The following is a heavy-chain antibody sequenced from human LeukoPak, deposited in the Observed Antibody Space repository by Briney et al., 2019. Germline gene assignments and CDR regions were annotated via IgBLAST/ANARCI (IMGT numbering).Heavy chain of an antibody. CDR3: ARAPDGYNFDY. Sequence: GGSLTLSCAASGFTVSSNYMSWVRQAPGKGLEWVSVIYSGGSTYYADSVKGRFTISRDNSKNTLYLQMNSLRAEDAAVYYCARAPDGYNFDYWGQGTLVTVSS. V-gene: IGHV3-66*01. D-gene: IGHD5-24*01. CDR1: GFTVSSNY. J-gene: IGHJ4*02. CDR2: IYSGGST.